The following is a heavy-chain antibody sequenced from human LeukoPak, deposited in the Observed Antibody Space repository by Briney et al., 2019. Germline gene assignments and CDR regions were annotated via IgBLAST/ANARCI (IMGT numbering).Heavy chain of an antibody. CDR3: ARDLGVAAAGIGAFDI. J-gene: IGHJ3*02. V-gene: IGHV4-61*01. CDR2: IYYSGST. Sequence: SQTLSLTCTVSGGSISSDNYYWRWLRQPPGEGLECIGYIYYSGSTNYNPSLKSRVTISVDTSKNQFSLKLSSVTAADTAVYYCARDLGVAAAGIGAFDIWGQGTMVTVSS. CDR1: GGSISSDNYY. D-gene: IGHD6-13*01.